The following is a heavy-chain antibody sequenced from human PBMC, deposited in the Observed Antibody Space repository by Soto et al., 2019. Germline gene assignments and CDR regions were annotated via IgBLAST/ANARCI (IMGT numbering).Heavy chain of an antibody. D-gene: IGHD2-2*01. CDR1: GGTFGSYA. CDR2: IIPILNSP. CDR3: AREAPQCTSATCPKFYDMDV. Sequence: SVKVSCKASGGTFGSYAITWVRRAPGQGLEWLGGIIPILNSPAYAQKFQARVVITADEITNTAYMELNSLRFDDTAVYYCAREAPQCTSATCPKFYDMDVWGQGTTVTVSS. V-gene: IGHV1-69*13. J-gene: IGHJ6*02.